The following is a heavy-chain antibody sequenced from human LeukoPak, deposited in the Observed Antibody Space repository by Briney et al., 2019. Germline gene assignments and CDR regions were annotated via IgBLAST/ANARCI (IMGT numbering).Heavy chain of an antibody. CDR2: ISWNSGSI. J-gene: IGHJ5*02. V-gene: IGHV3-9*01. Sequence: TGGSLRLSCAASGFTFDDYAMHWVRQAPGKGLEWVSGISWNSGSIGYADSVKGRVTISRDNAKNSLYLQMNSLTAEDTALYYCAKDRFRVVAATANWFDPWGQGTLVTVSS. CDR3: AKDRFRVVAATANWFDP. D-gene: IGHD2-15*01. CDR1: GFTFDDYA.